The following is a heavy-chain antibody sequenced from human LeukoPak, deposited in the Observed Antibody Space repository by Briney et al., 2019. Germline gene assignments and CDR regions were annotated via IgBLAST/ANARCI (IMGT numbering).Heavy chain of an antibody. CDR3: ARGLPECQLHNKLWAFDI. CDR2: IYYSGST. J-gene: IGHJ3*02. Sequence: SETLSLTCTVSGGSISSSSYYWGWIRQPPGKGLEWIGSIYYSGSTYYNPSLKSRVTISVDTSKNQFSLKLSSVTAADTAVYYCARGLPECQLHNKLWAFDIWGQGTMVTVSS. D-gene: IGHD2-2*01. V-gene: IGHV4-39*01. CDR1: GGSISSSSYY.